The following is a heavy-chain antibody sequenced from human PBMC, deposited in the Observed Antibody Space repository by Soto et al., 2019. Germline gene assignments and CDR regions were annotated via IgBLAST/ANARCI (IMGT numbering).Heavy chain of an antibody. J-gene: IGHJ6*01. Sequence: QVRLVQSGAEVKKPGASVKVSCKASGYTFSDHYMHSVRQAAGQGLDWMGWMNANSGDKNYAQTSQGEVTMTRDTSISTAYMELSRLTSDDTAVYYCARDPCISTRRCYYGVDVWGQATRVNASS. V-gene: IGHV1-2*02. D-gene: IGHD2-2*01. CDR2: MNANSGDK. CDR3: ARDPCISTRRCYYGVDV. CDR1: GYTFSDHY.